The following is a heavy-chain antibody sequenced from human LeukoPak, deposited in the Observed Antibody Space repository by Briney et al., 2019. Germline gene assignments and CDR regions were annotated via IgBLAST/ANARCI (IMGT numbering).Heavy chain of an antibody. Sequence: GGSLRLSCAASGFTFSSYWMSWVRQAPGKGLEWVANIKQDGSENYYVDSVQGRFTISRDNARNSLHLQMNGLRAEDTAVYYCARESGSVTSEVDFDYWGQGTLVTVSS. CDR3: ARESGSVTSEVDFDY. V-gene: IGHV3-7*01. J-gene: IGHJ4*02. CDR1: GFTFSSYW. D-gene: IGHD4-17*01. CDR2: IKQDGSEN.